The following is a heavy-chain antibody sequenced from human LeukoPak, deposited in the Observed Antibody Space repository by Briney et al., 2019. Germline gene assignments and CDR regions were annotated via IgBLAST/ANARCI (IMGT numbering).Heavy chain of an antibody. J-gene: IGHJ4*02. CDR2: INPNSGGT. D-gene: IGHD5-18*01. Sequence: ASVKVSCKASGYTFTGYYMHWVRQAPGQGLEWMGWINPNSGGTNYAQKFQGRVTMTRDTSISTAYMELSRLRSDDTAVYYCARVDTAMVTSLGYWGQGTLVTVSS. CDR3: ARVDTAMVTSLGY. V-gene: IGHV1-2*02. CDR1: GYTFTGYY.